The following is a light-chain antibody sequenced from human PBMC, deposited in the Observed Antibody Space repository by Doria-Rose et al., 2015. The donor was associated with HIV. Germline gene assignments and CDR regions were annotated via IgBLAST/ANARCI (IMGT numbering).Light chain of an antibody. CDR3: QQRSNWPPL. J-gene: IGKJ3*01. V-gene: IGKV3-11*01. CDR1: QSVSSY. Sequence: EIGMTQSPATLSLSPGERVTLSCRASQSVSSYLAWYQQKPGQAPRLLIYDASNRATGIPARFSGSGSGTDFTLTISSLEPEDFAVYYRQQRSNWPPLFGPGTKAAIK. CDR2: DAS.